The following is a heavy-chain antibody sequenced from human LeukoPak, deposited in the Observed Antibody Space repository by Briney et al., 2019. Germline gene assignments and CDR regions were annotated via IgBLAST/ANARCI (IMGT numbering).Heavy chain of an antibody. Sequence: GGSLRLSCAASGFTFSSYEMNWVRQAPGKGLEWVSYISSSGSTIYYADSVKGRFTISRDNAKNSLYLQMNSLRAEDTAVYYCARDGPVSYYDILTGSNYFDYWGQGTLVTVSS. CDR3: ARDGPVSYYDILTGSNYFDY. J-gene: IGHJ4*02. D-gene: IGHD3-9*01. V-gene: IGHV3-48*03. CDR2: ISSSGSTI. CDR1: GFTFSSYE.